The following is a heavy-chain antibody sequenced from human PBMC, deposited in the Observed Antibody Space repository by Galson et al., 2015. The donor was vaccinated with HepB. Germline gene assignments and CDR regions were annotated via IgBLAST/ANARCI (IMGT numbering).Heavy chain of an antibody. D-gene: IGHD6-13*01. CDR1: GYTFTSYG. V-gene: IGHV1-18*04. CDR2: ISAYKGNT. J-gene: IGHJ4*02. Sequence: SVKVSCKASGYTFTSYGISWVRQAPGQGLEWMGWISAYKGNTNYAQKLQGRVTMTTDTSTSTAYMELRSLRSDDTAVYYCARDSVDRRWYSRDFDYWGQGTLVTVSS. CDR3: ARDSVDRRWYSRDFDY.